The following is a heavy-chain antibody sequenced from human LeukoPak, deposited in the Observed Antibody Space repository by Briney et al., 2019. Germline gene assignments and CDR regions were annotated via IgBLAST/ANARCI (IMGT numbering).Heavy chain of an antibody. V-gene: IGHV3-30-3*01. CDR2: ISYDGSNK. D-gene: IGHD6-13*01. CDR1: GFTFSSYA. Sequence: PGGSLRLSCAASGFTFSSYAMHWVRQAPGKGLEWVAVISYDGSNKYYADSVKGRFTISRDNSKNTLYLQMNSLRAEDTAVYYCAKDALAAAGTGYFDYWGQGTLVTVSS. J-gene: IGHJ4*02. CDR3: AKDALAAAGTGYFDY.